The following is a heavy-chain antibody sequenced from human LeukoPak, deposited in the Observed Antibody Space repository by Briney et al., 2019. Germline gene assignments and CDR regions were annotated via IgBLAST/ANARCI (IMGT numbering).Heavy chain of an antibody. Sequence: GGSLRLSCAASGFTFSSYSMNWVRQAPGKGLEWVSSISSSSSTIYYADSVKGRFTISRDNAKNSLYLQMNSLRAEDTAVYYCARDSITRRGDCLDYWGQGTLVTVSS. CDR2: ISSSSSTI. D-gene: IGHD2-21*02. J-gene: IGHJ4*02. V-gene: IGHV3-48*01. CDR1: GFTFSSYS. CDR3: ARDSITRRGDCLDY.